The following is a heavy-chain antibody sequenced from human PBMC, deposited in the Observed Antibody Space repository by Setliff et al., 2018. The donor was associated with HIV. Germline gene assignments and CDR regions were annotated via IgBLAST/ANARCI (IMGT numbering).Heavy chain of an antibody. CDR3: AKGSGKITIYYYYMDI. CDR1: ESTFSISA. CDR2: ISGSGAKT. D-gene: IGHD1-20*01. V-gene: IGHV3-23*01. Sequence: GESLKISCGAPESTFSISAMSWVRQAPGKGLEWVSSISGSGAKTYYADSVKGRFTVSRDNSKNTLYLQMNNLRVDDTAVYYCAKGSGKITIYYYYMDIWGTGTTVTVSS. J-gene: IGHJ6*03.